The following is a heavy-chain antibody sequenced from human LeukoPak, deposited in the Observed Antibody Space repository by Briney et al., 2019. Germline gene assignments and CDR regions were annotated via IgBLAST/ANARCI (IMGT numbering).Heavy chain of an antibody. CDR2: ISAYNGNT. Sequence: ESSEKVSCKASGYTFTSYGISWVRQAPGQGLEWMGWISAYNGNTNYAQKLQGRVTMTTDTSTSTAYMELRSLRSDDTAVYYCARVRSYCNSTSCCSFHYWAQGTLVTVSS. CDR3: ARVRSYCNSTSCCSFHY. D-gene: IGHD2-2*01. CDR1: GYTFTSYG. J-gene: IGHJ4*02. V-gene: IGHV1-18*01.